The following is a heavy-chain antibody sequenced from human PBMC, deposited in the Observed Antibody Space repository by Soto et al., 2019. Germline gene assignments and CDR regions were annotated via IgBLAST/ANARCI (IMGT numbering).Heavy chain of an antibody. CDR2: IWYDGSNK. Sequence: GGSLRLSCAASGFTFSSYGMHWVRQAPGKGLEWVAVIWYDGSNKYYADSVKGRFTISRDNSKNTLYLQMNSLRAEDTAVYYCARDLSIAAPDGGFDYWGQGTLVTVSS. D-gene: IGHD6-6*01. CDR3: ARDLSIAAPDGGFDY. J-gene: IGHJ4*02. V-gene: IGHV3-33*01. CDR1: GFTFSSYG.